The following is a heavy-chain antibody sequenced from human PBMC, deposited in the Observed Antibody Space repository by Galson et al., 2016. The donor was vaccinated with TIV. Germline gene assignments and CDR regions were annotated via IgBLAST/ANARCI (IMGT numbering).Heavy chain of an antibody. CDR1: GGSISSSGYF. D-gene: IGHD1-26*01. J-gene: IGHJ3*01. V-gene: IGHV4-39*07. CDR3: ARGYSGMSYFDSDDAIDF. CDR2: IDYTGTT. Sequence: SETLSLTCSVSGGSISSSGYFWGWIRQPPGKGLEWIGSIDYTGTTYYNPSFTSRVTISIDTSKNQFSLKLTSVTAADTAVYYCARGYSGMSYFDSDDAIDFWGQGTMVTVSS.